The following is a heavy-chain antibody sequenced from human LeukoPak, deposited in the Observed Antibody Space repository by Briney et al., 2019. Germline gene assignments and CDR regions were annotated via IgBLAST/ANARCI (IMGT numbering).Heavy chain of an antibody. CDR1: GFTFSSSA. CDR3: AKRRYAGSWPFDY. D-gene: IGHD3-10*01. V-gene: IGHV3-23*01. Sequence: AGGSLRLSCAVSGFTFSSSAMNWVRQAPGKGLEWVSGISGSGGHTYYADSVKGRFTISRDNSKNTLYLQMNSLRADDTAVYYCAKRRYAGSWPFDYWGQGTLVTVSS. CDR2: ISGSGGHT. J-gene: IGHJ4*02.